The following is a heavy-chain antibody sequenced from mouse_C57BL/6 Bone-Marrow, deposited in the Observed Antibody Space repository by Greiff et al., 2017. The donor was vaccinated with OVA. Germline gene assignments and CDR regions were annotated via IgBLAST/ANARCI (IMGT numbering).Heavy chain of an antibody. CDR3: ARHEDGYYASYFDY. Sequence: VQLQQSGPELVKPGASVKISCKASGYAFSSSWMNWVKQRPGKGLEWIGRIYPGDGDTNYNGKFKGKATLTADKSSSTAYMQLSSLTSEDSAAYFCARHEDGYYASYFDYWGQGTTLPVSS. CDR1: GYAFSSSW. D-gene: IGHD2-3*01. V-gene: IGHV1-82*01. J-gene: IGHJ2*01. CDR2: IYPGDGDT.